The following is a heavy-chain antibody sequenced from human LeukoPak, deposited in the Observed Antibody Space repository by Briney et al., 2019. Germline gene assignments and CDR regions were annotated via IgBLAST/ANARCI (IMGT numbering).Heavy chain of an antibody. CDR2: ISSSSSYI. CDR3: ARDPCFSGGSCYFDY. V-gene: IGHV3-21*01. J-gene: IGHJ4*02. Sequence: GGSLRLSCAASGFTFSSYSMNWVRQAPGKGLEWVSSISSSSSYIYYADSVKGRFTISRDNAKNSLYLQMNSLRAEDTAVYYCARDPCFSGGSCYFDYWGQGTLVTVSS. CDR1: GFTFSSYS. D-gene: IGHD2-15*01.